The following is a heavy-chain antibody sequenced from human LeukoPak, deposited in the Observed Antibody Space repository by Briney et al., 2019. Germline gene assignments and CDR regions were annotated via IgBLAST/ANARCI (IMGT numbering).Heavy chain of an antibody. CDR3: ASFRDGYNYSDY. D-gene: IGHD5-24*01. CDR1: GGTFSSYA. V-gene: IGHV1-69*05. CDR2: IIPIFGTA. Sequence: SVKVSCKASGGTFSSYAISWVRQAPGQGLEWMGRIIPIFGTANYAQKFQGRVTITTDESTSTAYMELSSLRSEDTAVYYCASFRDGYNYSDYWGQGTLVTVSS. J-gene: IGHJ4*02.